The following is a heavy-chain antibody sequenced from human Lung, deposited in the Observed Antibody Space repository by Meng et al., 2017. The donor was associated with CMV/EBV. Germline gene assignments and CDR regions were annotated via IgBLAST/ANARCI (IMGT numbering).Heavy chain of an antibody. Sequence: SETLSLTCAVSGGSSSSYYWSWIRQPPGKRLEWIGYIYYSGSTSYNPSLKSRVTISVDTAKNQFSLKLISVTAADTAVYYCARGSGYYGSGSYYSRYYYGMDVWGQGTTVTVSS. J-gene: IGHJ6*02. V-gene: IGHV4-59*01. CDR1: GGSSSSYY. D-gene: IGHD3-10*01. CDR3: ARGSGYYGSGSYYSRYYYGMDV. CDR2: IYYSGST.